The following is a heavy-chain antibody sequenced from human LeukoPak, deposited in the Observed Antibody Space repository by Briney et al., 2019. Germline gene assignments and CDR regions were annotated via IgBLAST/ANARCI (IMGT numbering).Heavy chain of an antibody. D-gene: IGHD2-2*01. V-gene: IGHV3-23*01. CDR1: GFTFSSYA. CDR2: ISGSGGST. J-gene: IGHJ4*02. Sequence: TGGSLRLSCAASGFTFSSYAMSWVRQAPGKGLEWVSAISGSGGSTYYADSVKGRFTISRDNSKNTLYLQMNSLRAEDTAVYYCALSIVVVPAAAYFDYWGQGTLVTVSS. CDR3: ALSIVVVPAAAYFDY.